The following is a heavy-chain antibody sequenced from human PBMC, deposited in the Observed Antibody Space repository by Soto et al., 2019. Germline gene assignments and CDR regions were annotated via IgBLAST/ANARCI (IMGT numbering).Heavy chain of an antibody. J-gene: IGHJ2*01. D-gene: IGHD4-17*01. V-gene: IGHV1-69*13. CDR2: IIPIFGTA. CDR3: ARTPGLRSRPSTRWYFAL. CDR1: GGTFSSYA. Sequence: SLKVSCKASGGTFSSYAISWVRQAPGQGLEWMGGIIPIFGTANYAQKFQGRVTITADESTSTAYMELSSLRSEDTAVYYCARTPGLRSRPSTRWYFALGARAPRATFPS.